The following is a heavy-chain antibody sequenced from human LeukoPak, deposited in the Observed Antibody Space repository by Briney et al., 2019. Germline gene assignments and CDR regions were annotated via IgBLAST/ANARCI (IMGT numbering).Heavy chain of an antibody. CDR1: GXSVSGNY. CDR3: ARDHEAGVGWLDP. V-gene: IGHV3-53*04. D-gene: IGHD1-26*01. Sequence: GGSLRLSCAATGXSVSGNYMTWVRQAPGKGLEWVSVLYSGGDTYYADFVKGRFTISRHDSKNTLYLQMNRLRLDDTAVYYCARDHEAGVGWLDPWGQGTLVTVSS. J-gene: IGHJ5*02. CDR2: LYSGGDT.